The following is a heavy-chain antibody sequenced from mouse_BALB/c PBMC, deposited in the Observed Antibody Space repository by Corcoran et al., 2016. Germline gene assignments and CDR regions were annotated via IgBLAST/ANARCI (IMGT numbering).Heavy chain of an antibody. D-gene: IGHD1-1*01. J-gene: IGHJ2*01. CDR2: IDPANGNT. CDR3: AYYYGSRSFDY. CDR1: GFNIKDTY. V-gene: IGHV14-3*02. Sequence: EVQLQQSGAELVKPGASVKLTCTASGFNIKDTYMHWVKQRPEQGLEWIGRIDPANGNTKYDPKFQGKATITADTSSNTAYLQLSSLTSEDTAVYYCAYYYGSRSFDYWGQGTTLTVSS.